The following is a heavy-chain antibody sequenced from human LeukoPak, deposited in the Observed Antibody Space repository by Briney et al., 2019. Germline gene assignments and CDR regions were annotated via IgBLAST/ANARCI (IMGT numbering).Heavy chain of an antibody. J-gene: IGHJ5*02. CDR2: IYYSGST. CDR1: GGPISSGGYY. D-gene: IGHD3-3*01. Sequence: SETLSLTCTVSGGPISSGGYYWSWIRQHPGKGLEWIGYIYYSGSTSYNPSLKSRVTISVDTSKNQFSLKLSSVTAADTAVYYCATNVYDFWSGYYFGRFDPWGQGTLVTVSS. V-gene: IGHV4-31*03. CDR3: ATNVYDFWSGYYFGRFDP.